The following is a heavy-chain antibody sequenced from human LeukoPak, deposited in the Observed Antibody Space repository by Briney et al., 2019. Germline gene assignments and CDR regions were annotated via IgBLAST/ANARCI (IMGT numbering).Heavy chain of an antibody. V-gene: IGHV1-18*01. CDR1: GYTFTSYG. Sequence: GASVKVSCKTSGYTFTSYGISWVRQAPGQGLEWMGWINAYNGKTYYPQKLQGRVTMSTDTSTTTAHMELWSLTSDDTAVYYCARWGLVARGTYYYYYMDVWGKGTTVTVSS. J-gene: IGHJ6*03. CDR2: INAYNGKT. CDR3: ARWGLVARGTYYYYYMDV. D-gene: IGHD2-2*01.